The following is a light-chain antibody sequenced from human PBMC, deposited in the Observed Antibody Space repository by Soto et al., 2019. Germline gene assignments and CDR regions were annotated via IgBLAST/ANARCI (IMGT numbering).Light chain of an antibody. CDR1: QSISNY. V-gene: IGKV1-39*01. CDR3: QQSYSTAPFT. Sequence: DIQLTQSPSSLSASVGDRVTITCRASQSISNYLNWYQQKPGKAPKLLIYSASSLHSGVPSRFSGSGSGTXXXXXXXSLQPEDYATYYCQQSYSTAPFTFGPGTKVEIK. CDR2: SAS. J-gene: IGKJ3*01.